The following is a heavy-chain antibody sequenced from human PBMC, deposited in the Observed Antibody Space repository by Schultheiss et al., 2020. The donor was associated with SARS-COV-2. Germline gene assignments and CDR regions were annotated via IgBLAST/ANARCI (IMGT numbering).Heavy chain of an antibody. J-gene: IGHJ4*02. CDR1: GYTFTGYY. D-gene: IGHD4-17*01. V-gene: IGHV1-2*06. Sequence: ASVKVSCKASGYTFTGYYMHWVRQAPGQGLEWMGRINPNSGGTNYAQKFQGRVTMTRDTSISTAYMELSRLRSDDTAVYYCASAPTVTTWGSDYWGQGTLVTVSS. CDR2: INPNSGGT. CDR3: ASAPTVTTWGSDY.